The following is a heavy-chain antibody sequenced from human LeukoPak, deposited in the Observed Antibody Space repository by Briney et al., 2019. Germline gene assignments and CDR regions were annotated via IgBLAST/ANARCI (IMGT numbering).Heavy chain of an antibody. CDR1: GFTFSSYG. V-gene: IGHV3-30*02. Sequence: GGPLRLSCAASGFTFSSYGMHWVRQAPGKGLEWVAFIRYDGSNKYYADSVKGRFTISRDNSKNTLYLQMNSLRAEDTAVYYCAKDGGLYGDYRTYYFDYWGQGTLVTVSS. CDR2: IRYDGSNK. CDR3: AKDGGLYGDYRTYYFDY. D-gene: IGHD4-17*01. J-gene: IGHJ4*02.